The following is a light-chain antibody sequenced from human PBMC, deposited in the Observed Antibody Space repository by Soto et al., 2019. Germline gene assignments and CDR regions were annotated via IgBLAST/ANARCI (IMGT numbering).Light chain of an antibody. V-gene: IGLV2-14*01. CDR2: DVS. J-gene: IGLJ1*01. Sequence: LTQPASVSGSPGQSITISCTGTSSDVGGYNYVPWYQQHPGKAPKLMIYDVSNRPSGVSNRFSGSKSGNTASLTISGLQAEDEADYYCSSYTSSSTQVFGTGTKVTVL. CDR3: SSYTSSSTQV. CDR1: SSDVGGYNY.